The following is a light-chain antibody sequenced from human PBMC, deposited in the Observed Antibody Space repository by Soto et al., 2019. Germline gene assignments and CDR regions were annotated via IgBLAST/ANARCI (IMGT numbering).Light chain of an antibody. CDR3: QKYNSAPLT. J-gene: IGKJ4*01. CDR1: QGIGIY. V-gene: IGKV1-27*01. CDR2: AAS. Sequence: DIQMTQSPSSLSASLGDRVTITCRASQGIGIYLAWFQQRPGKVPKLLIYAASTLQSGVPSRFSGSGSGTEFTLTISSLQPEDVATYYCQKYNSAPLTFGGGTTVEIK.